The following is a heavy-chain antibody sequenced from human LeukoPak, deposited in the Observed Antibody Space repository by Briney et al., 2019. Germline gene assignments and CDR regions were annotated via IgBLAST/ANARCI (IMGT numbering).Heavy chain of an antibody. V-gene: IGHV3-15*01. CDR3: TTYHRLLLWFGETDYAFDI. J-gene: IGHJ3*02. D-gene: IGHD3-10*01. Sequence: GGSLRLSCAASGFTFSNAWMSWVRQAPGKGLEWVGRIKSKTDGGTTDYAAPVKGRFTISRDDSKNTLYLQMNSLKTEDTAVYYCTTYHRLLLWFGETDYAFDIWGQGTMVTVSS. CDR1: GFTFSNAW. CDR2: IKSKTDGGTT.